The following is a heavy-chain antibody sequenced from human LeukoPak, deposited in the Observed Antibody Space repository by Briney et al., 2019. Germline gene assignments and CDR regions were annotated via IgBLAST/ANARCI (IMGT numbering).Heavy chain of an antibody. CDR1: GFTFSTYS. CDR3: ARLYADSDQYSKGFDP. D-gene: IGHD2/OR15-2a*01. V-gene: IGHV3-48*01. CDR2: ISSSSYTI. J-gene: IGHJ5*02. Sequence: GGSLRLSCAASGFTFSTYSMNWVRQAPGKGLEWVSYISSSSYTIYYADSVKGRFTISRDNAKNSLYLQMNSLRAEDTAVYYCARLYADSDQYSKGFDPWGQGTLVTVSS.